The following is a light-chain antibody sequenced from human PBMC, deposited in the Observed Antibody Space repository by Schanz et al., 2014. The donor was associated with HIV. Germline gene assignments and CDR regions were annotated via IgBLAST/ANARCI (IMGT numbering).Light chain of an antibody. V-gene: IGLV2-14*01. CDR2: DVD. J-gene: IGLJ3*02. CDR3: CSYTSSSTRV. Sequence: QSALTQPASVSGSPGQSITITCTGTSSDIGGHKYVSWYQQQPGKAPKVIIYDVDNRPSGVSNRLSGSKSANTASLTISRLQAEDEADYYCCSYTSSSTRVFGGGTKRPS. CDR1: SSDIGGHKY.